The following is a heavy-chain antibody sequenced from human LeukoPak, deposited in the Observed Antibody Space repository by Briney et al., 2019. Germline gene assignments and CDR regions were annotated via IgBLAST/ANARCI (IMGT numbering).Heavy chain of an antibody. CDR3: TREPQRYYYGSGSYFPRTYYYYYYGMDV. CDR1: GFTFSGSA. Sequence: AGGSLRLSCAASGFTFSGSAMHWVRQASGKGLEWVGRIRSKANSYATAYAASVKGRFTISRDDSKNTAYLQMNSLKTEDTAVYYCTREPQRYYYGSGSYFPRTYYYYYYGMDVWGQGTTVTVSS. V-gene: IGHV3-73*01. J-gene: IGHJ6*02. CDR2: IRSKANSYAT. D-gene: IGHD3-10*01.